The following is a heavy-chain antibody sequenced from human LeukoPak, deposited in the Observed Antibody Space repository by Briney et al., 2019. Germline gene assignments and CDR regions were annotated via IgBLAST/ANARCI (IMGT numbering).Heavy chain of an antibody. CDR2: ISAYNGNT. CDR3: ARDRYWFQYYDILTGYYSFDY. Sequence: GASVKVSCKASGYTFTSYGISWVRQAPGQGLEWMGWISAYNGNTNYAQKLQGRVTMTTDTSTSTAYMELRSLRSDDTAVYYCARDRYWFQYYDILTGYYSFDYWGQGTLVTVSS. J-gene: IGHJ4*02. CDR1: GYTFTSYG. D-gene: IGHD3-9*01. V-gene: IGHV1-18*01.